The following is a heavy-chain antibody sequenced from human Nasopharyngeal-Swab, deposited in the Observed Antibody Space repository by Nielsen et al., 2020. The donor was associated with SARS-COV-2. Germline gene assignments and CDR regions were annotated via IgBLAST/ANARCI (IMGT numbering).Heavy chain of an antibody. CDR1: GFTFNRLA. CDR2: ISNNGDTT. J-gene: IGHJ3*01. Sequence: GKSLKISCEASGFTFNRLAMSWVRQAPGQGLEWVAGISNNGDTTYYADSVEGRFTISRDNSKNKMFLQMNNLRTDETAVYYCAKAGRDISSTNDFDLWGQGTLVTVSS. CDR3: AKAGRDISSTNDFDL. D-gene: IGHD3-9*01. V-gene: IGHV3-23*01.